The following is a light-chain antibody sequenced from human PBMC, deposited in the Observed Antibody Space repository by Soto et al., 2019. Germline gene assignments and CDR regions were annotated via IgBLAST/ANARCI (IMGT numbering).Light chain of an antibody. CDR3: CSYAGSSYV. CDR1: NSDVGSYNL. J-gene: IGLJ1*01. Sequence: QSALTQPASVSGSPRQSITISCTGTNSDVGSYNLVSWFQQHPGKAPKLMIYEGSKRPSGVSNRFSGSKSGNTASLTISGLQAEDEADYYCCSYAGSSYVFGTGTKLTVL. CDR2: EGS. V-gene: IGLV2-23*01.